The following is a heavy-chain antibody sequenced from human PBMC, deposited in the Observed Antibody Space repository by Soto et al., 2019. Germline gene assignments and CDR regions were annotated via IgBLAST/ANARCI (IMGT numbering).Heavy chain of an antibody. CDR1: GYTFTSYY. D-gene: IGHD2-2*01. Sequence: GAPVKVSAKAPGYTFTSYYINWVRQATGKGLEWMGWADPNSGNTGYAQKFQGRVSMTRNTPTSTDYMELTSLTSEDTAVYYCARGERDCSSASCYDYWGQGTQVTVSS. V-gene: IGHV1-8*01. CDR3: ARGERDCSSASCYDY. CDR2: ADPNSGNT. J-gene: IGHJ4*02.